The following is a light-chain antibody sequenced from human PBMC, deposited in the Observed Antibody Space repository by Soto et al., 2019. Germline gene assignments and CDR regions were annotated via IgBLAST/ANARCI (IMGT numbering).Light chain of an antibody. CDR3: QQSYSYWT. Sequence: DIQMTQSPSTLSASVGDRVTITCRASQNINSWLAWYQQKPSKAPKLLIYKASNLPGGVPSRFSGSGSGTEFTLTISSLQPDDFATYYCQQSYSYWTFGQGTKVDIK. J-gene: IGKJ1*01. CDR2: KAS. V-gene: IGKV1-5*03. CDR1: QNINSW.